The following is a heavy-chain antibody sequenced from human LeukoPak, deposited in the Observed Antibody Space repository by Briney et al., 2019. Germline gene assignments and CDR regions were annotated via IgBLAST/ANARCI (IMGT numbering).Heavy chain of an antibody. J-gene: IGHJ3*02. V-gene: IGHV3-15*01. CDR3: TTSPATVTKDAFDI. D-gene: IGHD4-17*01. Sequence: PGGSLRLSCEASGFTFKNAWMIWVRQAPGKGPEWVGRIKSTRDGGATEYAAPVKGRFTISRDDSKNTLYLQMNSLKTEDTAVYYCTTSPATVTKDAFDIWGQGTMVTVSS. CDR2: IKSTRDGGAT. CDR1: GFTFKNAW.